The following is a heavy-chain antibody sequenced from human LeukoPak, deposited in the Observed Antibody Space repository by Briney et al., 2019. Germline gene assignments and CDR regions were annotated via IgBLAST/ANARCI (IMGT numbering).Heavy chain of an antibody. J-gene: IGHJ4*02. V-gene: IGHV6-1*01. CDR1: GDSVSSNSAA. CDR2: TYYRSEWHN. CDR3: ARDLAGFGGYSYGMVDY. D-gene: IGHD5-18*01. Sequence: RSQTLPLTCAISGDSVSSNSAAWNWIRQSPSRGLEWLGRTYYRSEWHNDYAVSVKSRIIISPDTSKNQFSLQLKSVTPEDTAVYYCARDLAGFGGYSYGMVDYWGQGTLVTVSS.